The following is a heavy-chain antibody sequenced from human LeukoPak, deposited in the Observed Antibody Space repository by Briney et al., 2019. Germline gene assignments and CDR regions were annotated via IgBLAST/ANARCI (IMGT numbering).Heavy chain of an antibody. J-gene: IGHJ4*02. D-gene: IGHD3-10*01. CDR2: IYTSGST. Sequence: SETLSLTCTVSGGSISSGSYYWSWIRQPAGKGLGWIGRIYTSGSTNYNPSLKSRVTISVDTSKNQFSLKLSSVTAADTAVYYCAREGDYYGSGSYVHYFDYWGQGTLVTVSS. CDR3: AREGDYYGSGSYVHYFDY. CDR1: GGSISSGSYY. V-gene: IGHV4-61*02.